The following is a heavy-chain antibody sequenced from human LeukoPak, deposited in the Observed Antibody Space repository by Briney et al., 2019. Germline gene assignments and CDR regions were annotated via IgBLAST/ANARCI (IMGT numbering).Heavy chain of an antibody. D-gene: IGHD3-9*01. CDR1: GGSISNFY. CDR3: ARTLRRILGYFDWLLRNDAFDI. CDR2: IYNSGST. V-gene: IGHV4-59*12. Sequence: SETLSLTCSVSGGSISNFYWSWIRQPPGRGLEWIGYIYNSGSTNYNPSLKSRVTISIDTSKNQFSLKLSSVTAADTAVYYCARTLRRILGYFDWLLRNDAFDIWGQGTMVTVSS. J-gene: IGHJ3*02.